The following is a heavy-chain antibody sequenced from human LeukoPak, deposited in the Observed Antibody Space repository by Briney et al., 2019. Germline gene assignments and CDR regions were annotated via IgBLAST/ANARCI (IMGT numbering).Heavy chain of an antibody. J-gene: IGHJ4*02. CDR2: INPNSGGT. Sequence: ASVKVSCKASGYTFTGYYMHWVRQAPGQGLEWMGWINPNSGGTNYAQKFQGRVTMTRDTSISTAYMELSSLRSEDTAVYYCARLRDGDYYDSSGYFIDYWGQGTLVTVSS. V-gene: IGHV1-2*02. CDR1: GYTFTGYY. CDR3: ARLRDGDYYDSSGYFIDY. D-gene: IGHD3-22*01.